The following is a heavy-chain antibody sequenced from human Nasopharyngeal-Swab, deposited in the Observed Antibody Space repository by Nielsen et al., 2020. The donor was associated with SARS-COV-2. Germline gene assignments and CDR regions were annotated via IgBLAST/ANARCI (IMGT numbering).Heavy chain of an antibody. V-gene: IGHV3-13*01. CDR3: AREAVESSSWYYGMDV. Sequence: GESLKISCAASGFTFSSYDMHWVRQATGKGLEWVSAIGTAGDTYYPGSVKGRFTISRENAKNSLYLQMNSLRAGDTAVYYCAREAVESSSWYYGMDVWGQGTTATVSS. CDR2: IGTAGDT. D-gene: IGHD6-13*01. CDR1: GFTFSSYD. J-gene: IGHJ6*02.